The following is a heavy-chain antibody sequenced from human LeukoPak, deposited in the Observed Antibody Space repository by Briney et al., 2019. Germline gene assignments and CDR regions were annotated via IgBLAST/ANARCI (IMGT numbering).Heavy chain of an antibody. CDR2: IKQEGREN. Sequence: GWSLRLSCEACGFTFGDCWMTWVRQTPGKGLECVADIKQEGRENYYVDSGKVRFTISRDNAKNSLYLQINSLRAEDTAVYYCATYWRYFDWLLSDIWGLGTMVTVSS. CDR3: ATYWRYFDWLLSDI. J-gene: IGHJ3*02. D-gene: IGHD3-9*01. CDR1: GFTFGDCW. V-gene: IGHV3-7*05.